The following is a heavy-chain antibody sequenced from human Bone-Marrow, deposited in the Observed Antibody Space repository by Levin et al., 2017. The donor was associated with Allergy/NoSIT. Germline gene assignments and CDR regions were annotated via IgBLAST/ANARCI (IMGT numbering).Heavy chain of an antibody. CDR3: ARSSASGIEMAGN. V-gene: IGHV3-72*01. D-gene: IGHD6-19*01. CDR2: SRNKANSYTP. Sequence: GGSLRLSCAASGFSFSDHYIDWVRQAPGKGLEWVGRSRNKANSYTPEYAASVRGRFTLLRDDSKNSVFLQMNSLKTEDTAVYCCARSSASGIEMAGNWGPGTLVTVSS. CDR1: GFSFSDHY. J-gene: IGHJ4*02.